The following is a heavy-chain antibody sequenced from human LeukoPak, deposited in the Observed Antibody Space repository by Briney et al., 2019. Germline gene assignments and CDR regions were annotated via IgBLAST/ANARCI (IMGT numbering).Heavy chain of an antibody. J-gene: IGHJ4*02. CDR3: ARDQRVTGRPDIDY. D-gene: IGHD6-6*01. Sequence: GGSLRLSCAASGFTFSGYWMHWVRQTPGKGLVWVSRISSDGSSTTYADSVKGRFTISRDNAKNTLYLQMNNLRAEDTAMYYCARDQRVTGRPDIDYWGQGTLVIVSS. CDR2: ISSDGSST. CDR1: GFTFSGYW. V-gene: IGHV3-74*03.